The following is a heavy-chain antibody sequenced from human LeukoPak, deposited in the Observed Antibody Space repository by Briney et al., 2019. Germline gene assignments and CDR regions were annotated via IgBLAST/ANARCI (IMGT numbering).Heavy chain of an antibody. CDR3: AKEGNAASLGH. CDR1: GFTFSSYA. J-gene: IGHJ4*02. V-gene: IGHV3-23*01. Sequence: GGSLRLSCAASGFTFSSYAMSWVRQAPGKGLEWVSAMSGSGGSTHYADSVKGRFTISRDNSKTTLFLQLNSLRAEDAAVYYCAKEGNAASLGHWGQGTLVTVSS. D-gene: IGHD3-10*01. CDR2: MSGSGGST.